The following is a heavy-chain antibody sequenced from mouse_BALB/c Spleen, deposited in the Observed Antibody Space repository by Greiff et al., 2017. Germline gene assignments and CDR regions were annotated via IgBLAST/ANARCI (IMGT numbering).Heavy chain of an antibody. D-gene: IGHD1-2*01. J-gene: IGHJ4*01. CDR1: GYTFSSYW. V-gene: IGHV1-9*01. CDR3: ARPHYYGYAMDY. CDR2: ILPGSGST. Sequence: QVQLQQSGAELMKPGASVKISCKATGYTFSSYWIEWVKQRPGHGLEWIGEILPGSGSTNYNEKFKGKATFTADTSSNTAYMQLSSLTSEDSAVYYCARPHYYGYAMDYWGQGTSVTVSS.